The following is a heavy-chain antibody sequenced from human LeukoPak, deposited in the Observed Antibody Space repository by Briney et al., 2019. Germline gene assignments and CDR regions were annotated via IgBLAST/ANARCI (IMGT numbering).Heavy chain of an antibody. CDR3: ARVSPHIGHYYDSSGSEYFQH. Sequence: PSETLSLTCAVYGGSFSGYYWSWIRQPPGKGLEWIGEINHSGSTNYNPSLKSRVTISVDTSKNQFSLKLSSVTAADTAVYYCARVSPHIGHYYDSSGSEYFQHWGQGTLVTVSS. D-gene: IGHD3-22*01. J-gene: IGHJ1*01. CDR2: INHSGST. V-gene: IGHV4-34*01. CDR1: GGSFSGYY.